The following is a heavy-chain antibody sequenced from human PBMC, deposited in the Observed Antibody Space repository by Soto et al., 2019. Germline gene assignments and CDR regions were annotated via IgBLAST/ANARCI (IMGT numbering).Heavy chain of an antibody. J-gene: IGHJ6*02. D-gene: IGHD1-20*01. CDR1: GFPFSGYG. Sequence: QVQLVESGGGVVQPGRSLGLSCAVSGFPFSGYGMHWARQAPGQGLEWVAVISYDGSNKYYADSVKGRFTISRDNSKNTLYLQMNGVRPDDTAVYYCAKDLVYGINFYYYGMDVWGQGTTVTV. CDR2: ISYDGSNK. V-gene: IGHV3-30*18. CDR3: AKDLVYGINFYYYGMDV.